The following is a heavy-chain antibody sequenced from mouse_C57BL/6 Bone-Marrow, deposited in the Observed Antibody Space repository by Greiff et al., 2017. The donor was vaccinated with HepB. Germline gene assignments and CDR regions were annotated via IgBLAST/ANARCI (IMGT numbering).Heavy chain of an antibody. CDR3: TTNYYGYYFDD. V-gene: IGHV14-4*01. CDR2: IDPENGDT. J-gene: IGHJ2*01. CDR1: GFNIKDDY. D-gene: IGHD1-1*01. Sequence: VQLQHSGAELVRPGASVKLSCTASGFNIKDDYMHWVKQRPEQGLEWIGWIDPENGDTEYASKFQGKATITADTSSNTAYLQLSSLTSEDTAVYYCTTNYYGYYFDDWGQGTTLTVSS.